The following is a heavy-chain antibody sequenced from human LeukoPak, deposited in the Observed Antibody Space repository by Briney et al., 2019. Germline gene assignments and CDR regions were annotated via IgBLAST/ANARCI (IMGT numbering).Heavy chain of an antibody. CDR1: GYTFSSCG. Sequence: ASVKVSCKASGYTFSSCGISWVRQAPGEGLEGMGWISVYNGNTNYAQRFQGRVTMTTATSTNTAYMELRSLTSDDTAVYYCASGHYDSGSYYLGLDHWGQGTLVTVSS. J-gene: IGHJ4*02. D-gene: IGHD3-10*01. V-gene: IGHV1-18*04. CDR2: ISVYNGNT. CDR3: ASGHYDSGSYYLGLDH.